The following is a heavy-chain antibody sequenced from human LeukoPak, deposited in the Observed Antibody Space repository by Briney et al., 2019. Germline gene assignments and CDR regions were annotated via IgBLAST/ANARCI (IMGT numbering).Heavy chain of an antibody. V-gene: IGHV1-2*02. Sequence: VSVKVSCKASGYTFTGYYMHWVRQAPGQGLEWMGWINPNSGGTNYAQNFKGRVTMTRDTSNSTAYMELSRLRSDDTAVYYCARDRLDYYDSSGDYSTPRYYFDYWGQGTLVTVFS. CDR3: ARDRLDYYDSSGDYSTPRYYFDY. CDR1: GYTFTGYY. CDR2: INPNSGGT. J-gene: IGHJ4*02. D-gene: IGHD3-22*01.